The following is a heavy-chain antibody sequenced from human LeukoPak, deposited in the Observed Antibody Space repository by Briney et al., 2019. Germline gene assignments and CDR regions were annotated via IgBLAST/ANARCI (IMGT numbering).Heavy chain of an antibody. Sequence: ASVKVSCKASAYTFTSYGISWVRRAPGQGLGWMGWISAYNGNTNFAEKLQGRVTMTTDTSTSTAYMELRSLRFDDTGVYYCARVFRGGAFDIWGQGTMVTVSS. J-gene: IGHJ3*02. CDR2: ISAYNGNT. CDR3: ARVFRGGAFDI. V-gene: IGHV1-18*04. D-gene: IGHD3-10*01. CDR1: AYTFTSYG.